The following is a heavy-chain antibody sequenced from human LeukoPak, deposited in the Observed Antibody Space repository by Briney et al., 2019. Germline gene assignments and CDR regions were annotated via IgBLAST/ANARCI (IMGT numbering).Heavy chain of an antibody. D-gene: IGHD1-26*01. Sequence: SETLSLTCTVSGGSISSSSYYWGWIRQPPGKGLEWIGSIYYSGSTYYNPSLKSRVTISVDTSKNQFSLQLNSVTPEDTAVYYCARDLESGSYEHYFDYWGQGTLVTVTS. CDR3: ARDLESGSYEHYFDY. V-gene: IGHV4-39*07. J-gene: IGHJ4*02. CDR1: GGSISSSSYY. CDR2: IYYSGST.